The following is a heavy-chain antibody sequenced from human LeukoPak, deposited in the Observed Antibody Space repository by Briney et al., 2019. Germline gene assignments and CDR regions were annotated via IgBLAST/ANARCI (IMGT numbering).Heavy chain of an antibody. Sequence: KTSETLSLTCTVSGGSISSGGYYWSWIRQHPGKGLVWIGYIYYSGSTYYNPSLKSRVTISVDTSKNQFSLKLSSVTAADTAVYYCARCSSTSCSDFDYWGQGTLVTVSS. CDR2: IYYSGST. V-gene: IGHV4-31*03. CDR1: GGSISSGGYY. J-gene: IGHJ4*02. CDR3: ARCSSTSCSDFDY. D-gene: IGHD2-2*01.